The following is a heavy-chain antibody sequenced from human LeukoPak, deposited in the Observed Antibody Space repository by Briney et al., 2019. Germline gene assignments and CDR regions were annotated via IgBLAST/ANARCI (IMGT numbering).Heavy chain of an antibody. V-gene: IGHV4-39*07. D-gene: IGHD4-23*01. Sequence: PSETQSLTCMVSSESFGGSSFYWGWIRQPPGKGLEWIGGIYYSGSTYDNPSLKSRVTISVDTSRNQFSLKLSSVTAADTAVYYCARRKMVLLYGGNWGRYYFDYWGQGTLVTVSS. CDR2: IYYSGST. CDR3: ARRKMVLLYGGNWGRYYFDY. CDR1: SESFGGSSFY. J-gene: IGHJ4*02.